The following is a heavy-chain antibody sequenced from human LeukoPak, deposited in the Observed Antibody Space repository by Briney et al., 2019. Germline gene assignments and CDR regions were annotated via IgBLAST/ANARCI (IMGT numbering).Heavy chain of an antibody. CDR1: GFTFGDYA. Sequence: GGSLRLSCTASGFTFGDYAMSWVRQAPGKGLEWVANIKQDGTEKYYVDSVKGRFTISRDNAKNSLYLQMNSLRAEDTAVYYCARGGFGSSGYYYDYWGQGTLVTVSS. CDR3: ARGGFGSSGYYYDY. V-gene: IGHV3-7*01. CDR2: IKQDGTEK. J-gene: IGHJ4*02. D-gene: IGHD3-22*01.